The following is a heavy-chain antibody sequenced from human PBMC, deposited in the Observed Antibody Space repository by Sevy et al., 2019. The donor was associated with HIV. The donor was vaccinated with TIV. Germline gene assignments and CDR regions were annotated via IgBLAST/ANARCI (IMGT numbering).Heavy chain of an antibody. CDR3: AREGCTKPHDY. J-gene: IGHJ4*02. Sequence: GGYLRLSCAASGFTFNIYSMSWVRQTPGKGLECVATLSFGCGKINHADSVKGRFTMSRDDSKNAVYLQMYNLRVEDTAIYYCAREGCTKPHDYWGQGILVTVSS. CDR2: LSFGCGKI. CDR1: GFTFNIYS. D-gene: IGHD2-8*01. V-gene: IGHV3-23*01.